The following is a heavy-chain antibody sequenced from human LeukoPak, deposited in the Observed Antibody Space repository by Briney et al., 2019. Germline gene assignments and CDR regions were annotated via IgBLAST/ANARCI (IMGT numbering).Heavy chain of an antibody. CDR3: ARSGYSYGMFDY. J-gene: IGHJ4*02. Sequence: LGASVKVSCKASGYTLTSYAMHWVRQAPGQRLEWMGWINAGNGNTKYSQKFQGRVTITRDTSASTAYMELSSLRSEDTAVYYCARSGYSYGMFDYWGQGTLVTVSS. CDR1: GYTLTSYA. V-gene: IGHV1-3*01. D-gene: IGHD5-18*01. CDR2: INAGNGNT.